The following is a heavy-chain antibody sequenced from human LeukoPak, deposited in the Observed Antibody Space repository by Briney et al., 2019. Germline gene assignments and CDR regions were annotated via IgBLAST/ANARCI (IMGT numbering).Heavy chain of an antibody. D-gene: IGHD6-13*01. CDR2: ISASSSNI. CDR1: GFTFSIYS. J-gene: IGHJ4*02. CDR3: ARAAYSSSPDY. Sequence: PGGSLRLSCAASGFTFSIYSMKWVRQAPGKGLEWVSYISASSSNIFYADSVKGRFTISRDNAKNSLYLQMRSLGDEDMAVYYCARAAYSSSPDYWGQGTLVTVSS. V-gene: IGHV3-48*02.